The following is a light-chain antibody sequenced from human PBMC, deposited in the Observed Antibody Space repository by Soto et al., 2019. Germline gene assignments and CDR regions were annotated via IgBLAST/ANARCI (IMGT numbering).Light chain of an antibody. CDR3: LTGNNYRV. CDR2: DVT. Sequence: QSALTQPPSASGSPGQSVTVSCTGIGGDLRDSNYVSWYQQHPGKAPKLIIHDVTKRTSGVPDRYSGSKSGNTASLTVSGLQAEDEADYYCLTGNNYRVFGTGTKLTVL. J-gene: IGLJ1*01. CDR1: GGDLRDSNY. V-gene: IGLV2-8*01.